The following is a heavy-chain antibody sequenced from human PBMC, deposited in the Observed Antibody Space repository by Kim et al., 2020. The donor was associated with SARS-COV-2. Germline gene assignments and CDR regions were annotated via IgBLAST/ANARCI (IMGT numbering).Heavy chain of an antibody. D-gene: IGHD1-26*01. CDR3: AREGVVGATTAFDY. CDR1: GFTFSSYG. V-gene: IGHV3-33*01. J-gene: IGHJ4*02. CDR2: IWYDGSNK. Sequence: GGSLRLSCAASGFTFSSYGMHWVRQAPGKGLEWVAVIWYDGSNKYYADSVKGRFTISRDNSKNTLYLQMNSLRAEDTAVYYCAREGVVGATTAFDYWGQGTLVTVSS.